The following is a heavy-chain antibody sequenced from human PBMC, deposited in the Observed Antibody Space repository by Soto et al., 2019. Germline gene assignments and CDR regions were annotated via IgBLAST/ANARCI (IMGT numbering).Heavy chain of an antibody. D-gene: IGHD6-13*01. CDR1: GFTFSSYS. CDR3: ARHPERIAQIGWFDP. Sequence: PGGSLRLSCAASGFTFSSYSMNWVRQAPGKGLEWVSYISSSSSTIYYADSVKGRFTISRDNAKNSLNLQINSLRAEDTAVYYCARHPERIAQIGWFDPWGQGTLVTVSS. J-gene: IGHJ5*02. V-gene: IGHV3-48*01. CDR2: ISSSSSTI.